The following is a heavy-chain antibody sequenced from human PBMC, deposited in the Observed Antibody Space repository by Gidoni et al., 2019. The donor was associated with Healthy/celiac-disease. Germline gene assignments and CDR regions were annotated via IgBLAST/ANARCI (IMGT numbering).Heavy chain of an antibody. D-gene: IGHD3-16*01. Sequence: QDQLVQSGVEVKKPGASVKVSCKASGYTLSSYGISWVRQAPGQGLEWMGWISAYNGNTDYAQKFRGRVTATTDISTSTAYLELRSLRSDDTAVYYCARTYIYGPFDIWGQGTMVTVSS. CDR2: ISAYNGNT. J-gene: IGHJ3*02. CDR3: ARTYIYGPFDI. V-gene: IGHV1-18*04. CDR1: GYTLSSYG.